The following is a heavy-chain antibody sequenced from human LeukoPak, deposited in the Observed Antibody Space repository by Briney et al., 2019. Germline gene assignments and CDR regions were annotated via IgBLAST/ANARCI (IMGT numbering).Heavy chain of an antibody. J-gene: IGHJ4*02. D-gene: IGHD3-3*01. CDR3: SSSGVEEWQGLHF. Sequence: ASVKVSCKASGGTFSSYAISWVRQAPGQGLEWMGGIIPIFGTANYAQKFQGRVTITADESTSTAYMELSSLRSEDTAVYYCSSSGVEEWQGLHFWGQETLVTVSS. CDR2: IIPIFGTA. CDR1: GGTFSSYA. V-gene: IGHV1-69*01.